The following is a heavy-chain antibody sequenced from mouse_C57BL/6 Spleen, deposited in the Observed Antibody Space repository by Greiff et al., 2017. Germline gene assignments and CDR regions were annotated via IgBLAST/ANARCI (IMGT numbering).Heavy chain of an antibody. V-gene: IGHV1-69*01. CDR2: IYPSESYT. CDR3: ARNYGNSWYFDV. J-gene: IGHJ1*03. D-gene: IGHD2-1*01. Sequence: QVQLQQPGAELVMPGASVKLSCKASGYTFTSYWMHWVKQRPGQGLEWIGEIYPSESYTNYKKKFKGKSTLTVDKSSSTAYMQLSRLTSEDSAVYYCARNYGNSWYFDVWGTGTTVTVSS. CDR1: GYTFTSYW.